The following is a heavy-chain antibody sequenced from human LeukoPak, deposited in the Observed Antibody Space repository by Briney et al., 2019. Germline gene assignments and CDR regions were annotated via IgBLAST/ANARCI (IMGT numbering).Heavy chain of an antibody. CDR2: ISGSGGST. CDR3: AIPPYYDFWSGRSRAFDI. V-gene: IGHV3-23*01. Sequence: GGSLRLSCAASGFTFSSYAMSWVRQAPGKGLEWVLAISGSGGSTYYADSVKGRFTISRDNSKNTLYLQMNSLRAEDTAVYYCAIPPYYDFWSGRSRAFDIWGQGTMVTVSS. J-gene: IGHJ3*02. CDR1: GFTFSSYA. D-gene: IGHD3-3*01.